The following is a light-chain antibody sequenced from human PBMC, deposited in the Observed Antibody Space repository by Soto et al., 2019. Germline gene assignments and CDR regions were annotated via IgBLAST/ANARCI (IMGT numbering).Light chain of an antibody. Sequence: SALTQPASVSGSPGQSVTISCTGTRSNVGGYNYVSWYQQHPGKAPKLMIYEVSNRPSGDSNRFSGSKSGNTASLTISGLQAEDEADYYCSSYTSSSTFSVFGGGTKVTVL. CDR1: RSNVGGYNY. CDR2: EVS. J-gene: IGLJ2*01. V-gene: IGLV2-14*01. CDR3: SSYTSSSTFSV.